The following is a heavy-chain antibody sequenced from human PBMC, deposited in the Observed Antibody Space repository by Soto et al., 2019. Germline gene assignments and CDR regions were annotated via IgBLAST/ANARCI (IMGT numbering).Heavy chain of an antibody. Sequence: PSETLSLTCAVSGYSISSGYYWGWIRQPPGKGLEWIGSIYHSGSTYYNPSLKSRVTISVDTSKNQFSLKLSSVTAADTAVYYCARARTTSINVVVALFDYWGQGTLVTVSS. J-gene: IGHJ4*02. CDR3: ARARTTSINVVVALFDY. CDR1: GYSISSGYY. V-gene: IGHV4-38-2*01. CDR2: IYHSGST. D-gene: IGHD2-15*01.